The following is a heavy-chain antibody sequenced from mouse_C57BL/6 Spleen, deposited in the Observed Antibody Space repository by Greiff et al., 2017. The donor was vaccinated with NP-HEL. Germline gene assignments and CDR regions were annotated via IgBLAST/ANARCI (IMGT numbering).Heavy chain of an antibody. V-gene: IGHV1-50*01. J-gene: IGHJ2*01. CDR3: ARWDYGNPGFDY. Sequence: VQLQQPGAELVKPGASVKLSCKASGYTFTSYWMQWVKQRPGQGLEWIGEIDPSDSYTNYNQKFKGKATLTVDTSSSTAYMQLSSLTSEDSAVYYCARWDYGNPGFDYWGQGTTLTVSS. D-gene: IGHD1-1*01. CDR1: GYTFTSYW. CDR2: IDPSDSYT.